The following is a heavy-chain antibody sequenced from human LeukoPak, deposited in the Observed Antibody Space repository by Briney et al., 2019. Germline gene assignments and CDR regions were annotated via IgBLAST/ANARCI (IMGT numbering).Heavy chain of an antibody. CDR2: INHSGST. Sequence: SETLSLTCAVYGGSFSGYYWSWIRQPPGKGLEWIGEINHSGSTNYNPSLKSRVTISVDTSKNQFSLKLSSVTAADTAVYYCARVPVEYKEGPLFDYWGQGTLVTVSS. J-gene: IGHJ4*02. CDR1: GGSFSGYY. D-gene: IGHD6-6*01. CDR3: ARVPVEYKEGPLFDY. V-gene: IGHV4-34*01.